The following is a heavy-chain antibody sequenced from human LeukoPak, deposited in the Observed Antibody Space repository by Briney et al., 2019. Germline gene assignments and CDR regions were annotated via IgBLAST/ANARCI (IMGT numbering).Heavy chain of an antibody. CDR3: VALIAVAGTGFDP. V-gene: IGHV4-39*07. J-gene: IGHJ5*02. D-gene: IGHD6-19*01. CDR2: IYYSGST. CDR1: GGSISSSSYY. Sequence: SETLSLTCTVSGGSISSSSYYWGWIRQPPGKGLEWIGSIYYSGSTYYNPSLKSRVTISVDTSKNQFSLKLSSVTAADTAVYSCVALIAVAGTGFDPWGQGTLVTVSS.